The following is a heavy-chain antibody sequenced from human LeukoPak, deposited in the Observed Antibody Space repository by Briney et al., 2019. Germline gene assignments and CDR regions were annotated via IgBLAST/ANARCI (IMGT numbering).Heavy chain of an antibody. Sequence: KPSETLSLTCAVYGGSFSGYYWSWIRQPPGKGLEWIGEINHSGSTNYNPSLKSRVTISVDTSKNQCSLKLSSVTAADTAVYYCARPLVPPRRTYYDILTGSGWFDPWGQGTLVTVSS. CDR2: INHSGST. J-gene: IGHJ5*02. D-gene: IGHD3-9*01. CDR3: ARPLVPPRRTYYDILTGSGWFDP. CDR1: GGSFSGYY. V-gene: IGHV4-34*01.